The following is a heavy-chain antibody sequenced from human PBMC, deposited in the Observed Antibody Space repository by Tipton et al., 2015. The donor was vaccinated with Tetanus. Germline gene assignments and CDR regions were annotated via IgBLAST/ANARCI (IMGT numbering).Heavy chain of an antibody. V-gene: IGHV4-61*01. J-gene: IGHJ4*02. CDR3: ARANNDYPKKGPFDY. Sequence: TLSLTCTVSGGSIGRSSHYRTWIRQPPGKELEWVGYVYHSGLTNYHPSLKSRLTISVDSSKNQFSLNLRSVITADTAVYYCARANNDYPKKGPFDYWGQGILVTVSS. CDR1: GGSIGRSSHY. D-gene: IGHD5-12*01. CDR2: VYHSGLT.